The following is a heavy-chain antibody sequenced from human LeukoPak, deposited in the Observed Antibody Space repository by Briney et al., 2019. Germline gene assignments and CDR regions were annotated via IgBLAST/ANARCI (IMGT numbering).Heavy chain of an antibody. J-gene: IGHJ6*02. CDR3: AGRVVPAAIQGYYGMDV. CDR1: GYTFTSYY. Sequence: ASVKVSCKASGYTFTSYYKHWVRQAPGQGLEWMGIINPSGGSTSYAQKFQGRATMTRDTSTSTVYMELSSLRSEDTAAYYCAGRVVPAAIQGYYGMDVWGQGTTVTVSS. V-gene: IGHV1-46*01. CDR2: INPSGGST. D-gene: IGHD2-2*01.